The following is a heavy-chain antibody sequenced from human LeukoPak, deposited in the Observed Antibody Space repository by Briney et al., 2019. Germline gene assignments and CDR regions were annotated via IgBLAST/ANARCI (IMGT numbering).Heavy chain of an antibody. V-gene: IGHV4-38-2*02. CDR3: AKSTYYYDTFVNAFDL. CDR1: GYFITSGHY. D-gene: IGHD3-22*01. Sequence: SETLSLTCTVSGYFITSGHYWGWTRQPPGKGLEWIGSIYYGGSTYYNASLRSRVTTSVDTSKNQFSLKLSSVTAADTAVYYCAKSTYYYDTFVNAFDLWGQGTVVTVSS. CDR2: IYYGGST. J-gene: IGHJ3*01.